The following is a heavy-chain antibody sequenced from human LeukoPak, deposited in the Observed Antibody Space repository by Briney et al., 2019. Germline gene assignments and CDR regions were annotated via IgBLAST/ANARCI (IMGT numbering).Heavy chain of an antibody. CDR2: IYNSGTT. J-gene: IGHJ4*02. D-gene: IGHD2-8*02. Sequence: SETLSLTCTVTSASISGTYYFWGWIRQFPGKGLEWIGSIYNSGTTYYNPSLKSRVTISVDTSKNQFSLKLTSVTAADTAVYYCARHRVGHCTSVTCPTFEYWGQGTLVTVSS. CDR3: ARHRVGHCTSVTCPTFEY. V-gene: IGHV4-39*01. CDR1: SASISGTYYF.